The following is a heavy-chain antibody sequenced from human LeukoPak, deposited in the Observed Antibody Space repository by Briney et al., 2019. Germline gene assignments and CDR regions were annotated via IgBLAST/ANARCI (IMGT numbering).Heavy chain of an antibody. J-gene: IGHJ5*02. V-gene: IGHV3-23*01. Sequence: GGSLRLSCAASGFTLSTYGMSWVRQAPGKGLEWVSAISGTGATTYYADSVKGRFTISRDNSENTLYLQMNSLRAEDTAVYYCARGIVVVVAATHGVYNWFDPWGQGALVTVSS. CDR2: ISGTGATT. CDR1: GFTLSTYG. D-gene: IGHD2-15*01. CDR3: ARGIVVVVAATHGVYNWFDP.